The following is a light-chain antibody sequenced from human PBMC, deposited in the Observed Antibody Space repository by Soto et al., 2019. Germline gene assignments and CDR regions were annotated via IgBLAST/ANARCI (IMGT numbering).Light chain of an antibody. V-gene: IGKV1-5*03. CDR2: KAS. CDR3: QQYNSYWT. Sequence: DIQMTQSPATLSASVGDRVTITCRASQSISTWLAWYQQKPGKAPKLLIYKASSLESGVPSRFSGSGSGTEFTLTISNLQPYDFATYYCQQYNSYWTFGQWTKVEIK. J-gene: IGKJ2*01. CDR1: QSISTW.